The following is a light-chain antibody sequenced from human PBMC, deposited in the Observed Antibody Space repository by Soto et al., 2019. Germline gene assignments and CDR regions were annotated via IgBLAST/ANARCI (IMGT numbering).Light chain of an antibody. CDR1: QSVSSN. J-gene: IGKJ2*01. V-gene: IGKV3-15*01. CDR2: GAS. Sequence: EIVMTQSPATLSVSPGERATLSCRASQSVSSNLAWYQQKPCQAPRLLIYGASTRATGIPARFSGSGSGTEFTLTISSLQSEDFALYYCQQYNKWPPYTFGQGTKLEIK. CDR3: QQYNKWPPYT.